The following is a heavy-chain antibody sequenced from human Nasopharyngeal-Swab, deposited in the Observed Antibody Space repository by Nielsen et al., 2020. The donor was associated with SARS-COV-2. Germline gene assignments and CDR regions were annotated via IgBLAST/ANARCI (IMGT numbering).Heavy chain of an antibody. Sequence: GEFLKISCAASGFTFSSYWMSWVRQAPGKGLEWVANIKQDGSEKYYVDSVKGRFTISRDNAKNSLYLQMNSLRAEDTAVYYCARDWAASGGGMDVWGQGTTVTVSS. CDR2: IKQDGSEK. CDR1: GFTFSSYW. CDR3: ARDWAASGGGMDV. D-gene: IGHD1-26*01. J-gene: IGHJ6*02. V-gene: IGHV3-7*01.